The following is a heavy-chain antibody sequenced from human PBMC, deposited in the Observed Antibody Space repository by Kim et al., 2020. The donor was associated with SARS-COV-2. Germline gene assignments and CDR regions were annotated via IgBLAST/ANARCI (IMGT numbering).Heavy chain of an antibody. CDR3: ARDLTIGAFDP. D-gene: IGHD3-10*01. V-gene: IGHV4-61*01. CDR2: IYYSGST. J-gene: IGHJ5*02. CDR1: DGSVSSGSYY. Sequence: SETLSLTCTVSDGSVSSGSYYWSWIRQPPGKGLEWIGYIYYSGSTNYNPSLKSRVTISVDTSKNQFSLKLSSVTAADTAVYYCARDLTIGAFDPWGQGTLVTVSS.